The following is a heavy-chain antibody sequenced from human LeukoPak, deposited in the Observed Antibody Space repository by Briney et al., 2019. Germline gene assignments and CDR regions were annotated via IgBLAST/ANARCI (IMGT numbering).Heavy chain of an antibody. D-gene: IGHD1-26*01. V-gene: IGHV1-18*01. J-gene: IGHJ6*03. CDR1: GYTFISYG. Sequence: ASVKVSCKASGYTFISYGITWVRQAPGQGLEWMGWISPYTTKTNYAQSLQGRVTMTTDTSTSTAYMELRGLRSDDTAVYYCAREGGVGPTAPPDYYSYQMDVWGKGTTVTVSS. CDR2: ISPYTTKT. CDR3: AREGGVGPTAPPDYYSYQMDV.